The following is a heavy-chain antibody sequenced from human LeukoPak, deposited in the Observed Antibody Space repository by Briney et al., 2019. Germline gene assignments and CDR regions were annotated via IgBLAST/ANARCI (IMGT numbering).Heavy chain of an antibody. CDR1: GFTFSSYS. CDR2: ISSSSNTI. J-gene: IGHJ6*03. Sequence: GGSLRLSCAASGFTFSSYSMNWVRQAPGKGLEWVSYISSSSNTIYYADSVKGRFTISRDNAKNSLYLQMNSLRAEDTAVYYCAREGYYGSGLYYYYYMDVWGKGTTVTVSS. V-gene: IGHV3-48*01. D-gene: IGHD3-10*01. CDR3: AREGYYGSGLYYYYYMDV.